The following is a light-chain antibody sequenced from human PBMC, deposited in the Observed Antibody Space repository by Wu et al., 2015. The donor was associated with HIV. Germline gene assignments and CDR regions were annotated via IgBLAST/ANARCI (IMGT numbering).Light chain of an antibody. CDR2: KAS. V-gene: IGKV1-5*03. J-gene: IGKJ1*01. CDR1: QSISSW. CDR3: QQSFHTPWT. Sequence: DIQMTQSPSTLSASVGDRVTITCRANQSISSWLAWYQQKPGTAPKLLIYKASSLESGVPSRFSGSGSGTDFTLTINGLQPEDFAVYFCQQSFHTPWTFGQGTKVEIK.